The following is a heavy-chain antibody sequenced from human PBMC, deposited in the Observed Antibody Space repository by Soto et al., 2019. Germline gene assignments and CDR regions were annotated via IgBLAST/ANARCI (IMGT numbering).Heavy chain of an antibody. CDR2: ISAYNGNT. CDR1: GYTFTSYG. Sequence: ASVKVSCKASGYTFTSYGIHWVRQAPGQRLEWMGCISAYNGNTNYAQKFQGRVTMTTDTSTSTAYMELSSLTSDDTGIYYCARPIYAIFDYYGLDVWGPGTTVNVS. V-gene: IGHV1-18*01. CDR3: ARPIYAIFDYYGLDV. J-gene: IGHJ6*02. D-gene: IGHD3-3*01.